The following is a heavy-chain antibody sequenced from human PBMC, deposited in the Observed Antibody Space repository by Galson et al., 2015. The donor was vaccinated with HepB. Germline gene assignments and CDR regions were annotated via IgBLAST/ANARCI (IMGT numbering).Heavy chain of an antibody. J-gene: IGHJ5*02. CDR1: GFTVSSNY. CDR2: IYSGGST. D-gene: IGHD6-13*01. CDR3: ARVRGIAAAGVSP. V-gene: IGHV3-66*01. Sequence: SLRLSCAASGFTVSSNYMSWVRQAPGKGLEWVSVIYSGGSTYYADSVRGRFTISRDNSKNTLYLQMNSLRAEDTAVYYCARVRGIAAAGVSPWSQGTLVTVSS.